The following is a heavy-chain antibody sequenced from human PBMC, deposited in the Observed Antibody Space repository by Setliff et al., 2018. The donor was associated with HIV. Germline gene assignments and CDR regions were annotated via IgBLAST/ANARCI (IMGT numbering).Heavy chain of an antibody. V-gene: IGHV4-59*08. CDR1: GGSFSNYY. Sequence: SETLSLTCAVYGGSFSNYYWTWIRQSPGRGLEWIGSTHYSGSSYYSPSLKSRVTISLDTSKNQFSLKLSSVTAADTAVYYCARRVIVGAISDVFDIWGQGTLVTVSS. D-gene: IGHD1-26*01. CDR3: ARRVIVGAISDVFDI. CDR2: THYSGSS. J-gene: IGHJ3*02.